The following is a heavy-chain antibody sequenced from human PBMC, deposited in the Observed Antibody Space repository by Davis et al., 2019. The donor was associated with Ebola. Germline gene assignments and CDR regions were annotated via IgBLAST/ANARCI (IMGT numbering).Heavy chain of an antibody. V-gene: IGHV1-8*01. CDR1: GYTFTSYD. D-gene: IGHD4-17*01. CDR2: MNPNSGNT. Sequence: ASVKVSCKASGYTFTSYDINWVRQATGQGLEWMGWMNPNSGNTGYAQKFQGRVTMTRNTSISTAYMELSSLRSEDTAVYYCARGGTRYGDYGYWGQGTLVTVSS. CDR3: ARGGTRYGDYGY. J-gene: IGHJ4*02.